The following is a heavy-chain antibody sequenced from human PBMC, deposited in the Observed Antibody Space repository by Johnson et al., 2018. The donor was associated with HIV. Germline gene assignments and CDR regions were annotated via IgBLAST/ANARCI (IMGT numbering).Heavy chain of an antibody. D-gene: IGHD3-22*01. Sequence: QVQLVESGGGVVQPGRSLRLSCAASGFTFSSYAMHWVRQAPGKGLEWVAVISYDGSNKYYADSVKGRFTISRDNAKNSLYLQMNSLRVEDTALYYCYTWDGSGSHAFDIWGQGTMVTVSS. V-gene: IGHV3-30-3*01. CDR3: YTWDGSGSHAFDI. CDR2: ISYDGSNK. CDR1: GFTFSSYA. J-gene: IGHJ3*02.